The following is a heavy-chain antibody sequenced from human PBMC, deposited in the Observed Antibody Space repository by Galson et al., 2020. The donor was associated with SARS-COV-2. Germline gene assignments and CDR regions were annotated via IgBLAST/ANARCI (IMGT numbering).Heavy chain of an antibody. CDR3: AREVPVVVPAAFDY. D-gene: IGHD2-2*01. J-gene: IGHJ4*02. V-gene: IGHV4-61*02. Sequence: SETLSLTCTVSGGSISSGSYYWSWIRQPAGKGLEWIGRIYTSGSTNYNPSLKSRVTISVDTSKNQFSLKLSSVTAADTAVYYCAREVPVVVPAAFDYWGQGTLVTVSS. CDR1: GGSISSGSYY. CDR2: IYTSGST.